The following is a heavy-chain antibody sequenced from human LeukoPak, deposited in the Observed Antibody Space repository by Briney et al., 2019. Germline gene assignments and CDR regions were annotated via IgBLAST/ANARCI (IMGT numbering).Heavy chain of an antibody. D-gene: IGHD6-13*01. V-gene: IGHV3-21*01. CDR2: ISSSRSYI. CDR3: ARDTDSSSWLDY. CDR1: GFTFSSYS. Sequence: GGSLRLSCAASGFTFSSYSMNWVRQAPGKGLEWVSSISSSRSYIYYADSVKGRFTISRDNAKNSLYLQMNSLRAEDTAVYYCARDTDSSSWLDYWGQGTLVTVSS. J-gene: IGHJ4*02.